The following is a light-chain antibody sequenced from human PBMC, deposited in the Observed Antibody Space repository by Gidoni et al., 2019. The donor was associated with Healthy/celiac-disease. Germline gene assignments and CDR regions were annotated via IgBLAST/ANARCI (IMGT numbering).Light chain of an antibody. CDR1: QSVSSSY. J-gene: IGKJ4*01. CDR3: QQYGSSLLT. CDR2: GAS. V-gene: IGKV3-20*01. Sequence: IVLTQSPGTLSLSPGERATLSCRASQSVSSSYLAWYQQTPGQAPRLLIYGASSRATGIPDRFSGSGSGTDFTLTISRLEPEDFAVYYCQQYGSSLLTFGGGTKVEIK.